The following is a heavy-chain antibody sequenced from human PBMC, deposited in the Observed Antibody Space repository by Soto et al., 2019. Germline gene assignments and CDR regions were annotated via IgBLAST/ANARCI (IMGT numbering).Heavy chain of an antibody. CDR3: ARDESDSKYLCDE. CDR1: GFTFSNYG. D-gene: IGHD2-8*02. J-gene: IGHJ4*02. CDR2: IWYDGGDK. Sequence: QVQLVESGGGVVQPGRSLRLSCAASGFTFSNYGMHWVRQAPGKGLEWVADIWYDGGDKYADSVMGWLTISRDNSKITLYLQMNSLRDEATVVYYSARDESDSKYLCDEWGQGRLVTVSS. V-gene: IGHV3-33*01.